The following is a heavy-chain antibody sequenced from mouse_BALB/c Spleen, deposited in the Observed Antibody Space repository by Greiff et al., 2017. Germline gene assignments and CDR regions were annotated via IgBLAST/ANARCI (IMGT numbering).Heavy chain of an antibody. CDR3: HYCGYVAMDY. D-gene: IGHD1-2*01. J-gene: IGHJ4*01. CDR2: IDPENGAT. V-gene: IGHV14-4*02. CDR1: GFNITDYY. Sequence: EVQLQQSGAELVRPGASVKLSCTASGFNITDYYMHWVKQRPEQGLEWIGWIDPENGATEYDPKFQGKATMTADTSSNTAYLQLSSLTSEDTAVYYCHYCGYVAMDYGGQGTSVTVSS.